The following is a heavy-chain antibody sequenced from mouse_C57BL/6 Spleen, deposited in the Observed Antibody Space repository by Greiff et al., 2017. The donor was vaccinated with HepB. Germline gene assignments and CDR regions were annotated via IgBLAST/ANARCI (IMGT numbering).Heavy chain of an antibody. Sequence: VQLQQSGAELARPGASVKLSCKASGYTFTSYGISWVKQSPEKSLEWIGEINPSTGGTTYNQKFKAKATLTVDKSSSTAYMQLKSLTSEDSAVYYCARGRGSMDYWGQGTSVTVSS. J-gene: IGHJ4*01. CDR2: INPSTGGT. V-gene: IGHV1-42*01. D-gene: IGHD3-1*01. CDR3: ARGRGSMDY. CDR1: GYTFTSYG.